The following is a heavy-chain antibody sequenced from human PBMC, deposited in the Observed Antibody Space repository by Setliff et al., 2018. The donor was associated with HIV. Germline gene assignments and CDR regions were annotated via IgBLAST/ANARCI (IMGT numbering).Heavy chain of an antibody. CDR1: GYTFTGYY. CDR2: INPNSGGT. Sequence: GASVKVSCKASGYTFTGYYMHWVRQAPGQGLEWMGRINPNSGGTNYAQKFQGRVTMTRDTSISTAYMELSRLRSDDTAVYYSARDWNYYGSGSYPGYWGQGTLVTVSS. D-gene: IGHD3-10*01. J-gene: IGHJ4*02. CDR3: ARDWNYYGSGSYPGY. V-gene: IGHV1-2*06.